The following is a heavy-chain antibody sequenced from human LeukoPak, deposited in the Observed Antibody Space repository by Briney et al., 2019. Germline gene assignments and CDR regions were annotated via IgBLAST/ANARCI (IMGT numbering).Heavy chain of an antibody. V-gene: IGHV3-7*01. CDR2: IKQDGSEK. CDR1: GFTFSSYA. Sequence: GGSLRLSCAASGFTFSSYAMSWVRQAPGKGLEWVANIKQDGSEKYYVDSVKGRFTISRDNAKNSLYLQMNSLRAEDTAVYYCARDAEGPRDYYYYYGMDVWGQGTTVTVSS. CDR3: ARDAEGPRDYYYYYGMDV. J-gene: IGHJ6*02.